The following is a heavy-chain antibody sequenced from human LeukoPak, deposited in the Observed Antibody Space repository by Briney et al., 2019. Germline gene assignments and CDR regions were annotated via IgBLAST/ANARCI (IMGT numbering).Heavy chain of an antibody. V-gene: IGHV4-61*02. CDR1: GGSISSGSYY. CDR2: IYTSGST. D-gene: IGHD3-22*01. CDR3: ARFSSYYDSSGYSRYYFDY. Sequence: SETLSLTCTVSGGSISSGSYYWSWIRQPAGKGLEWIGRIYTSGSTNYNPSLKSRVTISVDTSKNQFSLKLGSVTAADTAVYYCARFSSYYDSSGYSRYYFDYWGQGTLVIVSS. J-gene: IGHJ4*02.